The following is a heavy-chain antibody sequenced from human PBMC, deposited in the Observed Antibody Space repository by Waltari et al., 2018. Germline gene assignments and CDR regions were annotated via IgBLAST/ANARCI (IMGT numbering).Heavy chain of an antibody. Sequence: EVQLVESGGGLVKPGGSLRLSCAASGFTFISYSMNWVRQAPGKGLEWVSSISSSSSYIYYADSVKGRFTISRDNAKNSLYLQMNSLRAEDTAVYYCAREQQLARGEYFDYWGQGTLVTVSS. CDR3: AREQQLARGEYFDY. D-gene: IGHD6-13*01. V-gene: IGHV3-21*01. CDR2: ISSSSSYI. CDR1: GFTFISYS. J-gene: IGHJ4*02.